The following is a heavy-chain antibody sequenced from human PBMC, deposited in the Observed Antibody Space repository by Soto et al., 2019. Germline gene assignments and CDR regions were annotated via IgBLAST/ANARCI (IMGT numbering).Heavy chain of an antibody. CDR1: GGSIRTYY. V-gene: IGHV4-4*07. D-gene: IGHD3-3*01. J-gene: IGHJ4*02. CDR3: ARGGHDFWSGPFDY. Sequence: HGQLQESGPGLVKPSETLSLPCSVSGGSIRTYYCNWIRQPAGKGLECIGRIDSSGSTNYSPSLNSRATMSVDTYTNQFSRKLTSVTAADTAVYYWARGGHDFWSGPFDYGGQGTMATVSS. CDR2: IDSSGST.